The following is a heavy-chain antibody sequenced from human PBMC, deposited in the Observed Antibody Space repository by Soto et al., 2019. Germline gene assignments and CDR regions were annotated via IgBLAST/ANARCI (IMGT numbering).Heavy chain of an antibody. D-gene: IGHD2-15*01. Sequence: EVQLLESGGGLVQPGGSLRLSCAASGFTFSSYAMSWVRQAPGKGLEWVSAISGSGGSTYYADSVKGRFTISRDNSKNPXXLQRHRLRAEDTAVYYCAKALGLCSGGSCSRYFDLWGRGTLVAVSS. CDR3: AKALGLCSGGSCSRYFDL. V-gene: IGHV3-23*01. CDR2: ISGSGGST. CDR1: GFTFSSYA. J-gene: IGHJ2*01.